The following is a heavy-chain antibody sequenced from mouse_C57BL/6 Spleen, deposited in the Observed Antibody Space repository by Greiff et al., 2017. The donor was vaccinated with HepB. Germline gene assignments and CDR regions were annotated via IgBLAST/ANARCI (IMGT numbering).Heavy chain of an antibody. CDR1: GFSLTSYG. D-gene: IGHD1-1*01. J-gene: IGHJ4*01. Sequence: VKLVESGPGLVQPSQSLSITCTVSGFSLTSYGVHWVRQSPGKGLEWLGVIWSGGSTDYNAAFISRLSISKDNSKCQVFFKMNSLQADDTAIYYCARNTLITTAYYYAMDYWGQGTSVTVSS. V-gene: IGHV2-2*01. CDR2: IWSGGST. CDR3: ARNTLITTAYYYAMDY.